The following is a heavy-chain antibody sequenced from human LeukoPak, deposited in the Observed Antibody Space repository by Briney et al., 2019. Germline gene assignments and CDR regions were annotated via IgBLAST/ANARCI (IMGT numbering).Heavy chain of an antibody. V-gene: IGHV3-7*01. CDR1: GFTFSTYW. CDR3: VRGGSLYDFSPAIPDFDY. CDR2: IKKGGSEE. J-gene: IGHJ4*02. D-gene: IGHD2-21*02. Sequence: PGGSLRLSCAVSGFTFSTYWMSWVRQAPGEGLEWVANIKKGGSEENYLDSVKGRFTISRDNGKNSLFLQMNSLRVEDAAVYEFVRGGSLYDFSPAIPDFDYWGQGTRVTVSS.